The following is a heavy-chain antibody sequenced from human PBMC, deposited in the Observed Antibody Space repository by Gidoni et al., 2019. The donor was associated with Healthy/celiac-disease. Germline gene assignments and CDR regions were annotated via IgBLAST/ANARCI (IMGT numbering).Heavy chain of an antibody. CDR1: GFPFDDYD. CDR3: AKDGLRFLEWLLYGYFDY. V-gene: IGHV3-9*01. J-gene: IGHJ4*02. CDR2: ISWNSGSI. Sequence: EVQLVESGGGLVQPGRSLRLSCAASGFPFDDYDMHWVRQAPGKGLEWVSGISWNSGSIGYADSVKGRFTIARDNAKNSLYLQMNSLRAEDTALYYCAKDGLRFLEWLLYGYFDYWGQGTLVTVSS. D-gene: IGHD3-3*01.